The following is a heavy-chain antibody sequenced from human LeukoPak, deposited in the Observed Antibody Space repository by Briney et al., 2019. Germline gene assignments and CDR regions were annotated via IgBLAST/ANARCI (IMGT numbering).Heavy chain of an antibody. V-gene: IGHV3-30*02. D-gene: IGHD5-24*01. CDR1: GFIFSNYG. CDR3: AKEGGDGSPFDY. Sequence: GGSLRLSCAASGFIFSNYGMRWVRHSPDKGLEWVTFIRFDGSTQYYADSVKGRFTISRDNSKDTLYLQMSSLRLEDTGVYYCAKEGGDGSPFDYWGQGILVTVSS. J-gene: IGHJ4*02. CDR2: IRFDGSTQ.